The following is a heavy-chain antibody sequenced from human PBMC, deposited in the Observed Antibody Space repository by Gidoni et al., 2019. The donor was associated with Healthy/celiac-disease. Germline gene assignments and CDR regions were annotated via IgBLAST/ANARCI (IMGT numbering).Heavy chain of an antibody. D-gene: IGHD3-22*01. J-gene: IGHJ4*02. CDR3: ARRQGAYYDSSGYGGGLDY. V-gene: IGHV3-33*01. Sequence: QVQLVESGGGVLQPGRALRLSCPASGFPFSRYVMHWVRQAPGKGLEWVAVIWYDGSNKYYADSVKGRFTISRDNSKNTLYLQMNSLRAEDTAVYYCARRQGAYYDSSGYGGGLDYWGQGTLVTVSS. CDR2: IWYDGSNK. CDR1: GFPFSRYV.